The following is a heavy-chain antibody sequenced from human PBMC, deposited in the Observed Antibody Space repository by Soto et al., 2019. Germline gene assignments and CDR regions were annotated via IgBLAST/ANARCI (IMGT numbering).Heavy chain of an antibody. V-gene: IGHV4-30-2*01. CDR2: IYHSGST. D-gene: IGHD3-10*01. Sequence: PSETLSLTCAVSGGSISSGGYSWSWIRQPPGKGLEWIGYIYHSGSTYYNPSLKSRVTISVDRSKNQFSLTLTSVTAADTAVYYCARQGFGVLHGLVDVWGQGTTVTVSS. J-gene: IGHJ6*02. CDR1: GGSISSGGYS. CDR3: ARQGFGVLHGLVDV.